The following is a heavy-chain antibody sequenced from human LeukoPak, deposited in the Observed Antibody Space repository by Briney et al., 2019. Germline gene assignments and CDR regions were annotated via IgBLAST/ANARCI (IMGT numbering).Heavy chain of an antibody. Sequence: GGSLRLSCAASGFTFSSYAMSWVRQAPGKGLEWVSAISGSGGSTYYADFVKGRFTISRDNSKNTLYLQMNSLRAEDTAVYYCAKDELLWFGELLVKGGQGTLVTVSS. J-gene: IGHJ4*02. CDR3: AKDELLWFGELLVK. CDR1: GFTFSSYA. D-gene: IGHD3-10*01. CDR2: ISGSGGST. V-gene: IGHV3-23*01.